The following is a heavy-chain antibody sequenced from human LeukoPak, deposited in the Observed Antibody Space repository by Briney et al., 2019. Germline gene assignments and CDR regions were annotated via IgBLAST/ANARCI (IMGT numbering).Heavy chain of an antibody. V-gene: IGHV6-1*01. Sequence: SQTLSLTCVIYGDSVSSKSAAWNWIRQSPSSGLEWLGRTLYRSKWYNDYAESVRSRITIKPDTSKNHFSLQLNSVTPEDTAVYYCATYYFDYWGQGTLVTVSS. CDR1: GDSVSSKSAA. J-gene: IGHJ4*02. CDR3: ATYYFDY. CDR2: TLYRSKWYN.